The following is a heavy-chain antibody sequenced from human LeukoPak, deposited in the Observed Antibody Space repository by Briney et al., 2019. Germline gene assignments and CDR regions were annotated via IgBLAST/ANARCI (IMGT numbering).Heavy chain of an antibody. D-gene: IGHD3-22*01. CDR2: IIPIFGTA. CDR3: ARSGDSSALGTYYMDV. CDR1: GATFSSYA. Sequence: SVKVSCKASGATFSSYAISWVRQAPGPGLEWMGGIIPIFGTANYAQKFQGRVTITTDESTSTAYMELSSLRSEDTAVYYCARSGDSSALGTYYMDVWGQGTLVTVSS. V-gene: IGHV1-69*05. J-gene: IGHJ4*02.